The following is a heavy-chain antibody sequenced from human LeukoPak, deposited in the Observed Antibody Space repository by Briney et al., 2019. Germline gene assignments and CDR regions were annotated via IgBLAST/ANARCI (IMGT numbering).Heavy chain of an antibody. CDR3: ARPCHIATGGAFDI. CDR1: GGSISSSSYY. J-gene: IGHJ3*02. Sequence: SETLSLTCTVSGGSISSSSYYWGWFRQPPGKGLEWIGSIYYSGSTYYNPSLKSRVTISVDTSKNQFSLKLSSVTAADTAVYYCARPCHIATGGAFDIWGQGTMVTVSS. CDR2: IYYSGST. D-gene: IGHD1-26*01. V-gene: IGHV4-39*01.